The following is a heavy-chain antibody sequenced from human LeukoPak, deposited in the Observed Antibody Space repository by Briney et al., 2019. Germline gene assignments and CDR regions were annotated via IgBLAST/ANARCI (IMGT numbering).Heavy chain of an antibody. CDR3: ARVPNDAFDI. CDR1: GYTFTSYA. Sequence: APVKVSCKASGYTFTSYAMNWVRQAPGQGLEWMGWINPNSGGTNYAEQFQGRVTMTSDTSISTAYMELSRLTSDDTAVYYCARVPNDAFDIWGQGTMVTVSS. D-gene: IGHD4/OR15-4a*01. V-gene: IGHV1-2*02. J-gene: IGHJ3*02. CDR2: INPNSGGT.